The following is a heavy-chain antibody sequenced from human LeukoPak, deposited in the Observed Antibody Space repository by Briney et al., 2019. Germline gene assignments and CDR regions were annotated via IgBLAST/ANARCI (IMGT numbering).Heavy chain of an antibody. V-gene: IGHV4-4*07. J-gene: IGHJ5*02. Sequence: SETLSLTCTVSGGSISSYYWSWIRQPAGKGLEWIGRIYTSGSTNYNPSLKSRVTMSVDTSKNQFALKLSSVTAADTAVYYCARSIDRIAVAGTFSWFDPWGQGTLVTVSS. CDR2: IYTSGST. D-gene: IGHD6-19*01. CDR3: ARSIDRIAVAGTFSWFDP. CDR1: GGSISSYY.